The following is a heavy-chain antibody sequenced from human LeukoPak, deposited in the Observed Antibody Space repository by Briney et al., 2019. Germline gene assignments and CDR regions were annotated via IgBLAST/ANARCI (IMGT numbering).Heavy chain of an antibody. CDR2: IYYSGST. J-gene: IGHJ4*02. V-gene: IGHV4-59*08. CDR1: GGSISSYY. CDR3: ARQFDGEPFDY. Sequence: PSETLSLTCTVSGGSISSYYWSWIRQPPGKGLEWIGYIYYSGSTNYNPSLKSRVTISVDTSKNQSSLKLSSVTAADTAVNYCARQFDGEPFDYWGQGTLVTVSS. D-gene: IGHD4-17*01.